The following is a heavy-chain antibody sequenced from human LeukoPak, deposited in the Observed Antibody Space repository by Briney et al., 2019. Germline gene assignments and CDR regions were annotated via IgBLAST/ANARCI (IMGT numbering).Heavy chain of an antibody. CDR1: GFTFSSYG. CDR3: AKDCERWFDP. D-gene: IGHD2-21*01. Sequence: GGSLRLSCAASGFTFSSYGMHWVRQAPGKGLEWVAFIRYDGSNKYYADSVKGRFTISRDNSKNTLYLQMNSLRAENTAVYYCAKDCERWFDPWGQGTLVTVSS. J-gene: IGHJ5*02. V-gene: IGHV3-30*02. CDR2: IRYDGSNK.